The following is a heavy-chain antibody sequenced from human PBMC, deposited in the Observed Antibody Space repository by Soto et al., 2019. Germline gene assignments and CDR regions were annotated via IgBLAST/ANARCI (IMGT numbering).Heavy chain of an antibody. D-gene: IGHD3-16*02. CDR3: ARDFQQLERDYDYIWGSYRYWGMFDY. CDR2: IKQDGSEK. Sequence: EVQLVESGGGLVQPGGSLRLSCAASGFTFSSYWMSWVRQAPGKGLEWVANIKQDGSEKYYVDSVKGRFTISRDNAKNSLYLQMNSLRAEDTAVYYCARDFQQLERDYDYIWGSYRYWGMFDYWGQGTLVTVSS. J-gene: IGHJ4*02. V-gene: IGHV3-7*01. CDR1: GFTFSSYW.